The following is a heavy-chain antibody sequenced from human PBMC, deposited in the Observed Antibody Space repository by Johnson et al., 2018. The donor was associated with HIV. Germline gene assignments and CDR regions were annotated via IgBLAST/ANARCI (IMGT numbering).Heavy chain of an antibody. CDR1: GFIFSSYA. J-gene: IGHJ3*02. CDR3: AVDEEVMYAMGALDI. CDR2: ISYDGSNK. D-gene: IGHD2-8*01. V-gene: IGHV3-30*04. Sequence: QVQLVESGGGVVQTGRSLRLSCAASGFIFSSYAMHWVRQAPGEGLEWVAVISYDGSNKYYAASVKGRFTISRDKYKNTLYLQMNSLRTEDTALYYCAVDEEVMYAMGALDIWGQGTMLTVSS.